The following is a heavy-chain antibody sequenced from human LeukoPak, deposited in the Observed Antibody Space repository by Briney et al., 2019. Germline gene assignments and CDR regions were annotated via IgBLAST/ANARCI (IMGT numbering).Heavy chain of an antibody. Sequence: GGSLRLSCAASGFTFSSYAMHWVRQAPGKGLEWVAVISYDGSNKYYADSVKGRFTISRDNSKNTLYLQMNSLRAEDTAVYYCARGWLFGVVHWGQGTLVTVSS. V-gene: IGHV3-30-3*01. D-gene: IGHD3-3*01. CDR1: GFTFSSYA. CDR2: ISYDGSNK. J-gene: IGHJ4*02. CDR3: ARGWLFGVVH.